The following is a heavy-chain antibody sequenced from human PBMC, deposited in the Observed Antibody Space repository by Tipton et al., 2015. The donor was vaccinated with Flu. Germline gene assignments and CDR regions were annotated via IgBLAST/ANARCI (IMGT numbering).Heavy chain of an antibody. CDR3: AKAGGSGSYAHFDY. V-gene: IGHV3-23*01. CDR1: GFTFSRYA. Sequence: SLRLSCEASGFTFSRYAMTWVRQAPGKGLEWVSAISVGGGTTHYADSVKGRFTISRDNSKNTLYLQMNSLRDEDTAVYYCAKAGGSGSYAHFDYWGQGTLVTVSS. J-gene: IGHJ4*02. D-gene: IGHD3-10*01. CDR2: ISVGGGTT.